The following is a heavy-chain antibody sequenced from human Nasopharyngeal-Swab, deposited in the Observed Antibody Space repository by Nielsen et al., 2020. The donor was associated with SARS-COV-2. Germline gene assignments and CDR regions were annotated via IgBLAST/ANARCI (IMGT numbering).Heavy chain of an antibody. V-gene: IGHV3-33*01. CDR3: ARALGGYYGMDV. CDR2: IWYDGSNK. Sequence: WIRQPPGKGLEWVAVIWYDGSNKYYADSVKGRFTIPRDNSKNTLYLQMNSLRAEDTAVYYCARALGGYYGMDVWGQGTTVTVSS. D-gene: IGHD3-16*01. J-gene: IGHJ6*02.